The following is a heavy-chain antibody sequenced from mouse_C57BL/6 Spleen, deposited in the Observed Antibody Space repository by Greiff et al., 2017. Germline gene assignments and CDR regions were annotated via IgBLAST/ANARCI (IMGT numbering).Heavy chain of an antibody. J-gene: IGHJ2*01. CDR3: FHYYRGD. CDR2: IYPGDGDT. D-gene: IGHD2-12*01. V-gene: IGHV1-80*01. CDR1: GYAFSSYW. Sequence: LQQSGASVKISCKASGYAFSSYWMNWVKQRPGKGLEWIGQIYPGDGDTNYNGKFKGKATLTADKSSSTAYMQLSSLTSEDSAVYFCFHYYRGDWGQGTTLTVSS.